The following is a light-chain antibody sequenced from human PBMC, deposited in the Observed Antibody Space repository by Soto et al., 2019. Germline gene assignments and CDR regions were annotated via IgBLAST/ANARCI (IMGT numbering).Light chain of an antibody. CDR2: KTS. CDR3: QYYNNYCWT. Sequence: DIQLTPSPSTLSASVGDRVTITCRASQGISSWLAWYQQKPGKAPNFLIYKTSDLESGVLSRFHGRRSGTAFTLTISSLQPDYFATYYCQYYNNYCWTCGQGTKVEIK. V-gene: IGKV1-5*03. CDR1: QGISSW. J-gene: IGKJ1*01.